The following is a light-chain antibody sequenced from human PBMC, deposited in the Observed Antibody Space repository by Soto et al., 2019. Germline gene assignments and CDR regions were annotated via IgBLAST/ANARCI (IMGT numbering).Light chain of an antibody. J-gene: IGKJ4*01. Sequence: EIVLTQSPATLSLSPGERATLSCRASQSVSSYLAWYQQKPGQAPRLLIYDASNRATGIPARFSGSGSGTDFTLTISSLVPEDFAVYYCQQRSNLLLTFGGGTKVEIK. CDR1: QSVSSY. CDR2: DAS. CDR3: QQRSNLLLT. V-gene: IGKV3-11*01.